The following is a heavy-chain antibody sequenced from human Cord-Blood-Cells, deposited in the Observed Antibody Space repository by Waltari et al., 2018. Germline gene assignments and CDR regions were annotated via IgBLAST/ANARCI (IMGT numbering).Heavy chain of an antibody. J-gene: IGHJ4*02. CDR2: IIPIFGTA. V-gene: IGHV1-69*06. D-gene: IGHD2-15*01. CDR1: GGTLSSYA. CDR3: ARGPYCSGGSCYEEGHFDY. Sequence: QVQLVQSGAEVTKPGSSVKVSCKASGGTLSSYAISWVRQAPGHGLEWMGGIIPIFGTANYAQKFQGRVTITADKSTSTAYMELSSLRSEDTAVYYCARGPYCSGGSCYEEGHFDYWGQGTLVTVSS.